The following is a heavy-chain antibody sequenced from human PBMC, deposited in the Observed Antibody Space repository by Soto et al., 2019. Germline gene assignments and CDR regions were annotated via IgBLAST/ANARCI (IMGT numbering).Heavy chain of an antibody. CDR3: AKDRWIQLWLSYRSAGPFDY. D-gene: IGHD5-18*01. CDR1: GFTFSSYA. J-gene: IGHJ4*02. CDR2: ISGSGGST. Sequence: GGSLRLSCAASGFTFSSYAMSWVRQAPGKGLEWVSAISGSGGSTYYADSVKGRFTISRDNSKNTLYLQMNSLRAEDTAVYYCAKDRWIQLWLSYRSAGPFDYWGQGTLVTVSS. V-gene: IGHV3-23*01.